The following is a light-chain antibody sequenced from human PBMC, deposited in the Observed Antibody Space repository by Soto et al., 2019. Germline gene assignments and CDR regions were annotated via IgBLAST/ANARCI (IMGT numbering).Light chain of an antibody. J-gene: IGKJ1*01. CDR2: AAS. CDR3: LQDYNFPWT. CDR1: QGIRTD. Sequence: AIQMTQSPSSLSASVGDSVTITCRASQGIRTDLGWYQQKPGKAPELLIYAASSLQSWVPSRFSGSGSGTDFTLTISSLQPEDFATYYCLQDYNFPWTFGQGTKVEIK. V-gene: IGKV1-6*01.